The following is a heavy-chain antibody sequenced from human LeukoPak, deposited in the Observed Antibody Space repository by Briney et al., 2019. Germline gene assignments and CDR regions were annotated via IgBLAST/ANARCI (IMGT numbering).Heavy chain of an antibody. Sequence: GASVKVSCKVSGYTLTELSMHWVRQAPGKGLEWMGGFDPEDGETTYAQKFQGRVTMTEDTSTDTAYMELSSLRSEDTAVYYCAADSSGWYDFDYWGQGTLVTVSS. CDR3: AADSSGWYDFDY. J-gene: IGHJ4*02. D-gene: IGHD6-19*01. V-gene: IGHV1-24*01. CDR1: GYTLTELS. CDR2: FDPEDGET.